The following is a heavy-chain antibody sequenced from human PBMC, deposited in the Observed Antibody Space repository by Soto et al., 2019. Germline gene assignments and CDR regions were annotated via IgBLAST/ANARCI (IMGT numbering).Heavy chain of an antibody. J-gene: IGHJ4*02. CDR3: ARCFSGNYPSRPEEQYYFDS. CDR1: GDSIRSYY. V-gene: IGHV4-59*01. D-gene: IGHD1-26*01. CDR2: IYYSGYT. Sequence: SETLSLTCAVSGDSIRSYYWSWIRQPPGQGLEWIGYIYYSGYTSYNPSLKRRVTISVDTYKNQFSLKLNSVTAADTAVYYCARCFSGNYPSRPEEQYYFDSWGPGTLVTVSS.